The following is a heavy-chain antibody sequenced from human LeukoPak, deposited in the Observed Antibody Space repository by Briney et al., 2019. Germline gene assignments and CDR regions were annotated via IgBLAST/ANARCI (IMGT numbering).Heavy chain of an antibody. CDR1: GFTFSSYA. V-gene: IGHV3-30-3*01. CDR3: ARVTPELYSIAAAETDY. CDR2: ISYDGSNK. D-gene: IGHD6-13*01. J-gene: IGHJ4*02. Sequence: GGSLRLSCAASGFTFSSYAMHWVRQAPGKGLEWVAVISYDGSNKYYADSVKGRLTISRDNSKNTLYLQMNSLRAEDTAVYYCARVTPELYSIAAAETDYWGQGTLVTVSS.